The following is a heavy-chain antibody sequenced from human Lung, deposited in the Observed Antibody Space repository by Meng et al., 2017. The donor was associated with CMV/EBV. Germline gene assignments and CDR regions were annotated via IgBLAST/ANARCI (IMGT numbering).Heavy chain of an antibody. D-gene: IGHD2-2*01. Sequence: GESXKISXAASGFTFSSYGMHWVRQAPGKGLEWVAFIRYDGSNKYYADSVKGRFTISRDNSKNTLYLQMNSLRAEDTAVYYCAKVVRLGYCSSTSCPARSYYYYGMDVWGQGXTVTVFS. CDR2: IRYDGSNK. J-gene: IGHJ6*02. V-gene: IGHV3-30*02. CDR3: AKVVRLGYCSSTSCPARSYYYYGMDV. CDR1: GFTFSSYG.